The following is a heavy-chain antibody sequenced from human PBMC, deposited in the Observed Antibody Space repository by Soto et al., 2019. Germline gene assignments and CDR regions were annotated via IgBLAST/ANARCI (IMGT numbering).Heavy chain of an antibody. CDR2: IYYSGST. V-gene: IGHV4-31*02. J-gene: IGHJ6*03. D-gene: IGHD3-3*02. Sequence: PSETLSLTCTVSGGSISSGGYYWSWIRQHPGKGLEWIGYIYYSGSTYYNPSLKSRVTISVDTSKNQFSLKLSSVTAADTAVYYCARSTHFYGRGHFYYYYMEVWGKGTTVTVSS. CDR1: GGSISSGGYY. CDR3: ARSTHFYGRGHFYYYYMEV.